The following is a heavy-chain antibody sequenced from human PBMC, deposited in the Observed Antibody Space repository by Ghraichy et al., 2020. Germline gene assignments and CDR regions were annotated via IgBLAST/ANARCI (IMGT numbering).Heavy chain of an antibody. J-gene: IGHJ3*02. D-gene: IGHD3-3*01. CDR1: GFTFSDYY. CDR2: ISSSGSTI. V-gene: IGHV3-11*01. Sequence: LSLTCAASGFTFSDYYMSWIRQAPGKGLEWVSYISSSGSTIYYADSVKGRFTISRDNAKNSLYLQMNSLRAEDTAVYYCARDRKGLRFLEWFDAFDIWGQGTMVTVSS. CDR3: ARDRKGLRFLEWFDAFDI.